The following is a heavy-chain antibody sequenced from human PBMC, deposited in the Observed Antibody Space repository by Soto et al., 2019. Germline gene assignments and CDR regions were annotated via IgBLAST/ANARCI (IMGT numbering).Heavy chain of an antibody. CDR1: GFTFSSYW. CDR2: INTDGSSS. V-gene: IGHV3-74*03. D-gene: IGHD3-22*01. J-gene: IGHJ4*02. CDR3: AREKYDTSGYYHYYFDY. Sequence: PGGSLRLSCVASGFTFSSYWMHWVRQDPGKGLVCVSRINTDGSSSTYADSVKGRFTISRDNAKNTLYLQMNGLRAEDTAVYYCAREKYDTSGYYHYYFDYWGQGTLVTVSS.